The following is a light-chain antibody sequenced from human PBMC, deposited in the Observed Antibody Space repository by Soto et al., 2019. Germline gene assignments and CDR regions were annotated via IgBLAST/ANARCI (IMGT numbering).Light chain of an antibody. CDR3: SSYTSRSPRV. CDR1: SSDVVGYKY. CDR2: DIR. Sequence: QSALTQPASVSGSPGQSITISCTGTSSDVVGYKYVSWYQQHPGKAPKLMIYDIRNRPSRVSNRLSGSKSGNKASLTISGLQAEDEADYYCSSYTSRSPRVFGTGTKVTVL. J-gene: IGLJ1*01. V-gene: IGLV2-14*03.